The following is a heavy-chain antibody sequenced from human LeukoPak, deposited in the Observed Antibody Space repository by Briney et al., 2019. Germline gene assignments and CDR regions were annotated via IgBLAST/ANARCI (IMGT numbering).Heavy chain of an antibody. J-gene: IGHJ4*02. CDR3: ARDGGHDYGAVRLFDY. D-gene: IGHD4-17*01. CDR1: GFTFSDYY. V-gene: IGHV3-11*01. CDR2: ISSSGSTI. Sequence: GGSLRLPCAASGFTFSDYYMSWIRQAPGKGLEWVSYISSSGSTIYYADSVKGRFTISRDNAKNSLYLQMNSLRAEDTAVYYCARDGGHDYGAVRLFDYWGQGTLVTVSS.